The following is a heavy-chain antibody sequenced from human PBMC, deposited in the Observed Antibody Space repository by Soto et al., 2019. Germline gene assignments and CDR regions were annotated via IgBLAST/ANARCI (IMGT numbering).Heavy chain of an antibody. Sequence: VGSLRLSCAASGFTFSSYAMSWVRQAPGKGLEWVSAISGSGGSTYYADSVKGRFTISRDNSKNTLYLQMNSLRAEDTAVYYCAKDLRTVTTRRHGMDVWGQGTTVTVSS. J-gene: IGHJ6*02. CDR3: AKDLRTVTTRRHGMDV. D-gene: IGHD4-17*01. V-gene: IGHV3-23*01. CDR2: ISGSGGST. CDR1: GFTFSSYA.